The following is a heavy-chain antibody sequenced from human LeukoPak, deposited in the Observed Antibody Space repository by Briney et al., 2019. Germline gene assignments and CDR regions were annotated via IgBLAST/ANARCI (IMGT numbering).Heavy chain of an antibody. J-gene: IGHJ3*02. CDR3: ARVHGGPI. Sequence: SETLSLTCTVSGGSISSYYWSWIRQPPGKGLEWIGYIYYSGSTYYNPSLKSRVTISVDRSKNQFSLKLSSVTAADTAVYYCARVHGGPIWGQGTMVTVSS. CDR1: GGSISSYY. V-gene: IGHV4-59*01. CDR2: IYYSGST.